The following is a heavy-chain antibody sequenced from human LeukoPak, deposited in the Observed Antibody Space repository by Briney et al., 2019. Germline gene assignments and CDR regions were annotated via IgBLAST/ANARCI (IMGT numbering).Heavy chain of an antibody. CDR2: IYYSGST. CDR1: GGSISSYY. Sequence: PSETLSLTRTVSGGSISSYYWSWIRQPPGKGLEWIGYIYYSGSTNYNPSLKSRVTISVDTSKNQFSLKLSSVTAADTAVYYCARARVPVYWYFDLWGRGTLVTVSS. V-gene: IGHV4-59*01. J-gene: IGHJ2*01. CDR3: ARARVPVYWYFDL.